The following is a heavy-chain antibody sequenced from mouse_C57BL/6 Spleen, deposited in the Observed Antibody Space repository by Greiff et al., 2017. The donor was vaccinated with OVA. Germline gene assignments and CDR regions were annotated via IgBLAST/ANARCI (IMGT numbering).Heavy chain of an antibody. D-gene: IGHD1-1*01. CDR2: ISGGGGNT. J-gene: IGHJ1*03. Sequence: EVMLVESGGGLVKPGGSLKLSCAASGFTFSSYTMSWVRQTPEKRLEWVATISGGGGNTYYPDSVKGRFTISRDNAKNTLYLQMSSLRSEDTALYYCARNYYGSRSGYFDVWGTGTTVTVSS. CDR1: GFTFSSYT. CDR3: ARNYYGSRSGYFDV. V-gene: IGHV5-9*01.